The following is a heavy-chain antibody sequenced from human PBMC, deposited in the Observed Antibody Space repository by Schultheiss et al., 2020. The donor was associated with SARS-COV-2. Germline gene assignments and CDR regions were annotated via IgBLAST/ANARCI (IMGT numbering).Heavy chain of an antibody. D-gene: IGHD6-6*01. V-gene: IGHV1-69*13. J-gene: IGHJ4*02. CDR3: ARGSIAAPLFDY. Sequence: SVKVSCRASGDTFSISAMNWVRQAPGQGLEWMGGIIPLFGTTYYAQKFQDRVTITADESTSTAYMELSSLRSEDTAVYYCARGSIAAPLFDYWGQGTLVTVSS. CDR1: GDTFSISA. CDR2: IIPLFGTT.